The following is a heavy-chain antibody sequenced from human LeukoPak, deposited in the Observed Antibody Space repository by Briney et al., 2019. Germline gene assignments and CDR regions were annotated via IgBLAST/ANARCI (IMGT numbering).Heavy chain of an antibody. CDR2: IIPIFGTA. V-gene: IGHV1-69*05. D-gene: IGHD6-19*01. CDR1: GGTFSSYA. CDR3: ARRGTGYSSGWFYFDY. Sequence: SVKVSCKASGGTFSSYAISWVRQAPGQGLEWMGGIIPIFGTANYAQKLQGRVTMTTDTSTSTAYMELRSLRSDVTAVYYCARRGTGYSSGWFYFDYWGQGTLVTVSS. J-gene: IGHJ4*02.